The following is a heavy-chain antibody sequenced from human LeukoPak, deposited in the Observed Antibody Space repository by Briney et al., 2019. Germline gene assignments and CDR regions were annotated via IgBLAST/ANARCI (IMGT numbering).Heavy chain of an antibody. CDR1: GGSFSGYC. J-gene: IGHJ4*02. D-gene: IGHD3-22*01. Sequence: SETLSLTCAVYGGSFSGYCWSWIRQPPGKGLEWIGEINHSGSTNYNPSVKRRVTISVDTSKNQFSLKLSSVTAADTAVYYCARRVAYYYDSSGYYSPAYYFDYWGQGTLVTVSS. CDR3: ARRVAYYYDSSGYYSPAYYFDY. V-gene: IGHV4-34*01. CDR2: INHSGST.